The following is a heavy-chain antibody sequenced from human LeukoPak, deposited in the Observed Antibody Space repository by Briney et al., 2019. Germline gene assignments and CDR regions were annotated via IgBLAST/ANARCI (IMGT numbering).Heavy chain of an antibody. CDR3: AKARGRGLPTLGAFDI. Sequence: GGSLRLSCAASGFTFDDYAMHWVRQAPGKGLEWVSGISWNSGSIGYADSVKGRFTISRDNAKNSLYLQMNSLRAEDTALYYCAKARGRGLPTLGAFDIWGQGTMVTVSS. V-gene: IGHV3-9*01. J-gene: IGHJ3*02. D-gene: IGHD3-16*01. CDR2: ISWNSGSI. CDR1: GFTFDDYA.